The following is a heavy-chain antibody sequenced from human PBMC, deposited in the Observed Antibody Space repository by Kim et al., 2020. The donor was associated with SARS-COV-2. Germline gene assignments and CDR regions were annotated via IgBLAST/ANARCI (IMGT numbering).Heavy chain of an antibody. V-gene: IGHV3-7*01. J-gene: IGHJ4*02. CDR3: VAGGTYLGV. Sequence: GGSLRLSCTVFGLTFNNYRMTWVRQAPGKGLDWVANMNQDGSEKFYVDSVKGRFTISRDNARNSLFLQMDSLRPEDTAVYYCVAGGTYLGVRGQGTLVTVSS. CDR1: GLTFNNYR. CDR2: MNQDGSEK. D-gene: IGHD3-16*01.